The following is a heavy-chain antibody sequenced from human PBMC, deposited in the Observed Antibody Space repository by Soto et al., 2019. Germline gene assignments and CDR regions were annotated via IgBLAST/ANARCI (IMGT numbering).Heavy chain of an antibody. CDR1: GYTFTGYY. V-gene: IGHV1-2*04. CDR2: INPNSGGT. CDR3: ARGIASPPTVTTNYYYYYGMDV. Sequence: GASVKVSCKASGYTFTGYYMYWVRQAPGQGLEWMGWINPNSGGTNYAQKFQGWVTMTRDTSISTAYMELSRLRSDDTAVYYCARGIASPPTVTTNYYYYYGMDVWGQGTTVTVSS. J-gene: IGHJ6*02. D-gene: IGHD4-17*01.